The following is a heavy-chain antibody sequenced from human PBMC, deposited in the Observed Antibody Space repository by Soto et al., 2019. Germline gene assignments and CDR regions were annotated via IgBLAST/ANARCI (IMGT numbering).Heavy chain of an antibody. D-gene: IGHD3-10*01. CDR1: GFTFSSYS. J-gene: IGHJ6*03. CDR3: ARDFKESQYYYYCVDV. Sequence: EVQLVESGGGLVKPGGSLRLSCVVSGFTFSSYSMNWVRQAPGKGLEWVSSISSGSNYTYYADSVKGRFTISRDNAKNSVYLQMNSLRAEDTALYYCARDFKESQYYYYCVDVWGKGTTVTVS. CDR2: ISSGSNYT. V-gene: IGHV3-21*06.